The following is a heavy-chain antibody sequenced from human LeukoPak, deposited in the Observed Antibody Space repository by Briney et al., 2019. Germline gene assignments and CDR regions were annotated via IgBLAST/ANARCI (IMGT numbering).Heavy chain of an antibody. CDR3: VLGPTTGYFDY. V-gene: IGHV5-51*01. CDR1: GYTFTTYW. D-gene: IGHD1-26*01. CDR2: FYPGDSDT. J-gene: IGHJ4*02. Sequence: GESLQISCKASGYTFTTYWIGWVRQMPGKGLEWMGIFYPGDSDTRYSPSFQGQVIISADKSIKTAYLQWGSLRASDTAMYYCVLGPTTGYFDYWGQGTLVTVSS.